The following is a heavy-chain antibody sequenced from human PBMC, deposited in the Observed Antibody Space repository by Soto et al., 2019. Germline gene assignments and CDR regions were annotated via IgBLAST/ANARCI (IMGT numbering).Heavy chain of an antibody. Sequence: SETLCLTCTVSGDSVSGGGDYWTWIRQPPGKGLEWIGYISFTGDTNYNPSLRSRVTIAEDTSKNQFSLRLNSVTAADTAVYYCARGSWAVRFEYWGQGALVTVSS. CDR1: GDSVSGGGDY. D-gene: IGHD3-16*01. J-gene: IGHJ4*02. CDR3: ARGSWAVRFEY. V-gene: IGHV4-61*08. CDR2: ISFTGDT.